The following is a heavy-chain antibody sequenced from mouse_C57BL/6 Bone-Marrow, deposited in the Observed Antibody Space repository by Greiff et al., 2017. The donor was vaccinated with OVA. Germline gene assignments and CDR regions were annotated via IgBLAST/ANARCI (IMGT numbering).Heavy chain of an antibody. CDR2: IHPNSGST. CDR3: ARSNYGGRDD. CDR1: GYTFTSYW. V-gene: IGHV1-64*01. D-gene: IGHD1-1*01. J-gene: IGHJ2*01. Sequence: QVQLKQPGAELVKPGASVKLSCKASGYTFTSYWMHWVKQRPGQGLEWIGMIHPNSGSTNYNEKFKSKATLTVDKSSSTAYMQLSSLTSEDSAVYYCARSNYGGRDDWGQGTTLTVSS.